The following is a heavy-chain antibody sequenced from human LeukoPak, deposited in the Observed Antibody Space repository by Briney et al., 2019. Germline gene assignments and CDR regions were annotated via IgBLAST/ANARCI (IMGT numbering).Heavy chain of an antibody. CDR1: GYTFTSYY. D-gene: IGHD2-21*02. J-gene: IGHJ1*01. CDR2: INPSGGST. CDR3: ARDCDGDCYSRYFQH. V-gene: IGHV1-46*01. Sequence: ASVKVSCKASGYTFTSYYMHWVRQAPGQGLEWIGIINPSGGSTSYAQKFQGRVTMTRDTSTSTVYMELSSLRSEDTAVYYCARDCDGDCYSRYFQHWGQGTLVTVSS.